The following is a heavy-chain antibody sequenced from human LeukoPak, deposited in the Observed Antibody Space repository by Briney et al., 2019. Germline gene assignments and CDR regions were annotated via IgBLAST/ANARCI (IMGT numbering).Heavy chain of an antibody. D-gene: IGHD5/OR15-5a*01. CDR2: IRNKANSYTT. J-gene: IGHJ4*02. CDR1: GFTFIDHY. CDR3: ARRNSVTQGLDN. Sequence: PGGSLRLSCAASGFTFIDHYMDWVRQAPGKGLEWIGRIRNKANSYTTEYAASVKGRFTGSRDDSKNSLLLQMNSLESEDTAVYYCARRNSVTQGLDNWGQGTLVTVSS. V-gene: IGHV3-72*01.